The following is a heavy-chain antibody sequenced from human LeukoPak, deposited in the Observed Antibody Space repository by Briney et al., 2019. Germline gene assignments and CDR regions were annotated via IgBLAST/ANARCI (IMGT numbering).Heavy chain of an antibody. V-gene: IGHV4-30-4*01. J-gene: IGHJ5*02. Sequence: PSQTLSLTCTVSGGSISSGDYYWSWIRQPPGKGLEWIGYIYYSGSTYYNPSLKSRVTISVDTSKNQFSLKLSSVTAADTAVYYCAREREGATNFDPWGQGTLVTVSS. CDR1: GGSISSGDYY. D-gene: IGHD1-26*01. CDR2: IYYSGST. CDR3: AREREGATNFDP.